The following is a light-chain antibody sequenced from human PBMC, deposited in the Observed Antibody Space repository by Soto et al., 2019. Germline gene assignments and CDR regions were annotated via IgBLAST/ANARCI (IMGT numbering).Light chain of an antibody. V-gene: IGKV2-24*01. J-gene: IGKJ1*01. Sequence: DVVMTQTPLSSPVTLGQSASISCRASQSVVHSNGNTYVNWLQQRPGQPPRRLIYQISKRFSGVPDRFSGSVAGTDYTLKISRVEAEDVGVYYCMQATHFPRTFGQGTKVEI. CDR2: QIS. CDR3: MQATHFPRT. CDR1: QSVVHSNGNTY.